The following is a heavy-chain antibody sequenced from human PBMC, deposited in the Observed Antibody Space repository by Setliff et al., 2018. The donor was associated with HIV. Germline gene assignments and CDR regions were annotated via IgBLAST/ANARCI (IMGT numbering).Heavy chain of an antibody. CDR3: VKGQGFCSMTSCALDWFGP. CDR2: ILGGENDPT. CDR1: GFTFSTYG. J-gene: IGHJ5*02. Sequence: PGGSLRLSCAASGFTFSTYGMNWVRQAPGKGLEWVSGILGGENDPTYYENSVMGRFITSRDNSKNTLYLHMNSLRVEDSAIYYCVKGQGFCSMTSCALDWFGPWGQGTLVTVSS. V-gene: IGHV3-23*01. D-gene: IGHD2-2*01.